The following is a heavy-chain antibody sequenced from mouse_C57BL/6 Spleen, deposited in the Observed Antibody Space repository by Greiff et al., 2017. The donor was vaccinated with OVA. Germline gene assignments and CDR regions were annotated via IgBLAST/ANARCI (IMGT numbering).Heavy chain of an antibody. CDR1: GYSITSGYY. J-gene: IGHJ4*01. CDR2: ISYDGSN. V-gene: IGHV3-6*01. Sequence: DVHLVESGPGLVKPSQSLSLTCSVTGYSITSGYYWYWIRQFPGNKLEWMGYISYDGSNNYNPSLKNRISITRDTSKNQFFLKLNSVTTEDTATYYCARKEEYYAMDYWGQGTSVTVSS. CDR3: ARKEEYYAMDY.